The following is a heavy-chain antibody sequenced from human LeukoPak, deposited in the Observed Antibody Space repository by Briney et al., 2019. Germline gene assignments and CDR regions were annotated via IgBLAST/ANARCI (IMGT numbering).Heavy chain of an antibody. CDR3: ARGAVPAAYDWWFDP. V-gene: IGHV1-69*01. J-gene: IGHJ5*02. CDR2: IIPIFGTA. Sequence: ASVKVSCKASGGTFSSYAISWVRQAPGQGLEWMGGIIPIFGTANYAQKFQGRVTITVDESTSTAYMELSSLRSEDTAVYYCARGAVPAAYDWWFDPWGQGTLVTVSS. D-gene: IGHD2-2*01. CDR1: GGTFSSYA.